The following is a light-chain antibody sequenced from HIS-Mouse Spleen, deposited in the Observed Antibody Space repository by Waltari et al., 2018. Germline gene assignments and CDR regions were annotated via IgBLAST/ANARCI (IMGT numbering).Light chain of an antibody. Sequence: NFMLTQPHSVSESPGKTVTISCTGSSGSIASNYAQWYQQRPGSAPTTVIYEDNQRPSGVPDRFSGSIDSSANSASLTISGLKTEDEADYYCQSYDSSNQVFGGGTKLTVL. V-gene: IGLV6-57*02. CDR2: EDN. J-gene: IGLJ3*02. CDR1: SGSIASNY. CDR3: QSYDSSNQV.